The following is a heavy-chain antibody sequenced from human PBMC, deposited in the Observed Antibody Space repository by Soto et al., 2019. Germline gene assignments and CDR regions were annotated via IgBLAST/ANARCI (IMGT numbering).Heavy chain of an antibody. CDR3: AHSRRPGYGGRYYFDY. Sequence: QITLKESGPTLVKPTQTLTLTCTFSGFSLSTSGVGVGWIRQPPGKALEWLALIYCNDDKRYSPSLKSRLTITKDTSKNQVVLTMTNMDPADTPTYYCAHSRRPGYGGRYYFDYWGQGTLVTVSS. D-gene: IGHD4-17*01. CDR2: IYCNDDK. CDR1: GFSLSTSGVG. V-gene: IGHV2-5*01. J-gene: IGHJ4*02.